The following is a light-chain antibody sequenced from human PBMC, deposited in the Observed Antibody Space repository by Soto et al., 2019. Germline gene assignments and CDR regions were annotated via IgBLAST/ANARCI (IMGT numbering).Light chain of an antibody. V-gene: IGLV2-14*01. CDR1: SSDVGGYNY. CDR3: SSYTSSSTL. J-gene: IGLJ3*02. CDR2: DVS. Sequence: QSVLTQPASVSGSPGQSITISCTGTSSDVGGYNYVSWYQQHPGKAPKLMIYDVSNRPSGVSNRFSGSKSGNTASLTISGLQAEDEADYYCSSYTSSSTLFGGGTKVKVL.